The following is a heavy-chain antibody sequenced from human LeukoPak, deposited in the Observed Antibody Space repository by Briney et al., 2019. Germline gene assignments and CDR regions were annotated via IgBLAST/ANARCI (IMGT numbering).Heavy chain of an antibody. CDR2: IYNSGRT. CDR3: ARDDPAMVI. J-gene: IGHJ4*02. V-gene: IGHV4-61*01. CDR1: GDSVSGPNYY. Sequence: PSETLSLTCTVSGDSVSGPNYYWNWIRQPPGKGLEWIGYIYNSGRTNYNPSLKSRVTISVDTSKNQVSLKLSSVIAADTAVYYCARDDPAMVIWGQGTLVTVSS. D-gene: IGHD5-18*01.